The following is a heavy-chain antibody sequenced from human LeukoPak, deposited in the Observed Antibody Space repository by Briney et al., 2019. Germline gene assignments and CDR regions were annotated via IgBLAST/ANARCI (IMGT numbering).Heavy chain of an antibody. Sequence: GGALRLSCAASVFTFSDYYMSWIRQAPGKGLEWGSYIIRSGSTIYYANSVKGRFTISRDNAKSSLYLPMNSLRAEDTAVYYCARDGYYYGSGSYYKVDFDYWGQGTLVTVSS. CDR3: ARDGYYYGSGSYYKVDFDY. V-gene: IGHV3-11*04. D-gene: IGHD3-10*01. CDR1: VFTFSDYY. J-gene: IGHJ4*02. CDR2: IIRSGSTI.